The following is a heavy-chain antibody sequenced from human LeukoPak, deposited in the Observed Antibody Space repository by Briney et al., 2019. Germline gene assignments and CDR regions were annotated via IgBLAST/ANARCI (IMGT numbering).Heavy chain of an antibody. Sequence: ASVKVSCKASGYTFTSYYMHWVRQAPGQGLEWMGIINPSGGSTSYAQKFQGRVTMTRDTSISTAYMELSRLRSDDTAVYYCARGAIGDYGGNSVDYWGQGTLVTVSS. D-gene: IGHD4-23*01. CDR1: GYTFTSYY. V-gene: IGHV1-46*01. J-gene: IGHJ4*02. CDR2: INPSGGST. CDR3: ARGAIGDYGGNSVDY.